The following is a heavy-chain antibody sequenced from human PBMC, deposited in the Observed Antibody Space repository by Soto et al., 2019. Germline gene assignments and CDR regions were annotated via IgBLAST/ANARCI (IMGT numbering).Heavy chain of an antibody. J-gene: IGHJ4*02. CDR1: GYTFTSYG. Sequence: GASVKVSCKASGYTFTSYGISWVRQAPGQGLEWMGWISAYNGNTNYAQKLQGRVTVTTDTSTSTAYMELRSLRSDDTAVYYCARVSSVAGFFYYFDYWGQGTLVTVSS. V-gene: IGHV1-18*04. CDR3: ARVSSVAGFFYYFDY. CDR2: ISAYNGNT. D-gene: IGHD6-19*01.